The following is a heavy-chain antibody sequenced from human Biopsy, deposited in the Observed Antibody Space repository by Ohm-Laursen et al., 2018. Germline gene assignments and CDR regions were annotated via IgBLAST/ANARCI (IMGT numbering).Heavy chain of an antibody. CDR1: GGSVSDSFHF. D-gene: IGHD3-22*01. Sequence: GTLSLTCTVSGGSVSDSFHFWSWIRQPPGKGLGWIGSIFYRGSTHYKPSLKSRVNISVDTSKNHFSLKLNSVTAADTAVYYCARDYDTSGYYYVSWGQGTLVTVSS. J-gene: IGHJ5*02. V-gene: IGHV4-39*02. CDR2: IFYRGST. CDR3: ARDYDTSGYYYVS.